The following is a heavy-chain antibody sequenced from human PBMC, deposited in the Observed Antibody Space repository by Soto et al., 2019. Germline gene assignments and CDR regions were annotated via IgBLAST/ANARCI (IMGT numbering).Heavy chain of an antibody. CDR3: AKGSVLCYASGSAIFAY. Sequence: EVQLLESGGGLAQPGGSLRLSCVVSGFTFSSYAMSWVRQAPGKGLEWVSGISGTGDTTSSGDSVKGRFSISRDNSKNTLYLQMTSLRAADTAVSYCAKGSVLCYASGSAIFAYWGQGTLFTVSS. V-gene: IGHV3-23*01. J-gene: IGHJ4*02. CDR1: GFTFSSYA. CDR2: ISGTGDTT. D-gene: IGHD2-2*01.